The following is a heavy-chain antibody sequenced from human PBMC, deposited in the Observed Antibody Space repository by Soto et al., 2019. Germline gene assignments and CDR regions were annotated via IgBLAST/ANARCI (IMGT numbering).Heavy chain of an antibody. V-gene: IGHV4-34*01. CDR2: INHSGST. J-gene: IGHJ4*02. D-gene: IGHD2-15*01. CDR3: ARLPGYCSGDSCRIDY. CDR1: GGSFSGYY. Sequence: PSETLSLTCAVYGGSFSGYYWSWIRQPPGKGLEWIGEINHSGSTNYNPSLNSRVTISVDTSKNQFSLKLSSVTAADTAVYFCARLPGYCSGDSCRIDYWGQGTLVTVSS.